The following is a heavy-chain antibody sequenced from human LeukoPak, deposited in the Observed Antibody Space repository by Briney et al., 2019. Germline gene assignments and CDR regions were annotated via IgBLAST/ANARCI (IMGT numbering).Heavy chain of an antibody. CDR3: XXDMXWFGELLWFDY. J-gene: IGHJ4*02. Sequence: PGGSLRLSCAASGFTFSSYAMSWVRQAPGKGLEWVSAISGSGGSTYYADSVKGRFTISRDNSKNTLYVQMNSLRAEDTAVYYGXXDMXWFGELLWFDYWGQGTLVTVSS. D-gene: IGHD3-10*01. CDR1: GFTFSSYA. CDR2: ISGSGGST. V-gene: IGHV3-23*01.